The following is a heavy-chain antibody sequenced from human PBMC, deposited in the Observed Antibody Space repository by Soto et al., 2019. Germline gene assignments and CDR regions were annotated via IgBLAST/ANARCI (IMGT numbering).Heavy chain of an antibody. J-gene: IGHJ6*02. V-gene: IGHV4-59*01. Sequence: SETLSLTCTVSGGSISSYYWSWIRQPPGKGLEWIGYIYYSGSTNYNPSLKSRVTISVDTSKNQFSLKLSSVTAADTAVYYCARLAVDTAMARYYYYGMDVWGQGTTVTVSS. CDR3: ARLAVDTAMARYYYYGMDV. CDR1: GGSISSYY. CDR2: IYYSGST. D-gene: IGHD5-18*01.